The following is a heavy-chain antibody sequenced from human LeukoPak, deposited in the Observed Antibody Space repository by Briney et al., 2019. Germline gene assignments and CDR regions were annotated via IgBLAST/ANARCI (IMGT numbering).Heavy chain of an antibody. CDR2: IYYSGST. CDR1: GGSISSSSYY. V-gene: IGHV4-39*01. D-gene: IGHD4-17*01. J-gene: IGHJ4*02. Sequence: PSETLSLTCTVSGGSISSSSYYWGWIRQPPGKGLEWIGSIYYSGSTYYNPSLKSRVTISVDTSKNQFSLKLSSVTAADTAVYYCASDPTSTVTTSIGDYWGQGTLVTVSS. CDR3: ASDPTSTVTTSIGDY.